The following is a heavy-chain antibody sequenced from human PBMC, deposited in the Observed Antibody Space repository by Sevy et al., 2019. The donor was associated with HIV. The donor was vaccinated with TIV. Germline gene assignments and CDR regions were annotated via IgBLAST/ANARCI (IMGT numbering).Heavy chain of an antibody. J-gene: IGHJ4*02. D-gene: IGHD2-15*01. Sequence: ASVKVSCKASGYTFTSYGISWVRQPPGQGLEWMGWISAYNGNTNYAQKLQGRVTMTTDTSTITAYMELRSLRSDDTAVYDCARDRPIVLVVAATTSFDYWGQGTLVTVSS. CDR2: ISAYNGNT. V-gene: IGHV1-18*01. CDR1: GYTFTSYG. CDR3: ARDRPIVLVVAATTSFDY.